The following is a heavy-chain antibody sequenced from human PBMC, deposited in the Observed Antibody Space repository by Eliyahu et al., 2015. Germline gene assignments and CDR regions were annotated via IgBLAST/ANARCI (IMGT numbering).Heavy chain of an antibody. Sequence: ELQLLESGGXLVQPGGSLRLSCAASGFXXXTYXMNWVRQAPGKGLEWVSFISASGRNAYYADSVKGRFTISRDNSKNTLYLQMNSLRAEDTAVYYCAKDQGYRRRSDAFDIWGQGTLVTVSS. V-gene: IGHV3-23*01. CDR2: ISASGRNA. D-gene: IGHD5-12*01. CDR3: AKDQGYRRRSDAFDI. CDR1: GFXXXTYX. J-gene: IGHJ3*02.